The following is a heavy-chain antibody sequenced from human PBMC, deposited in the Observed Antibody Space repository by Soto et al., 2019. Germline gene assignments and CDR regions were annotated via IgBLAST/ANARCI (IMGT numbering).Heavy chain of an antibody. CDR3: AKDRRYYDFWSGFIRFDP. CDR1: GFTFSSYA. Sequence: PGGSLRLSCAASGFTFSSYAMSWVRQAPGKGLEWVSAISGSGGSTYYADSVKGRFTISRDNSKNTLYLQMNSLRAEDTAVYYCAKDRRYYDFWSGFIRFDPWGQGTLVTVSS. CDR2: ISGSGGST. D-gene: IGHD3-3*01. V-gene: IGHV3-23*01. J-gene: IGHJ5*02.